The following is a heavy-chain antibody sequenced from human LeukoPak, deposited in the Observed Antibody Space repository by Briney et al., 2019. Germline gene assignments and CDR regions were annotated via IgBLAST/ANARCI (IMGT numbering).Heavy chain of an antibody. D-gene: IGHD3-9*01. CDR2: IYYSGST. CDR1: GGSFSGYY. J-gene: IGHJ4*02. Sequence: PSETLSLTCAVYGGSFSGYYWSWIRQPPGKGLEWIGSIYYSGSTYYNPSLKSRVTISVDTSKNQFSLKLSSVTAADTAVYYCARSKDILTGYCFDYWGQGTLVTVSS. V-gene: IGHV4-34*01. CDR3: ARSKDILTGYCFDY.